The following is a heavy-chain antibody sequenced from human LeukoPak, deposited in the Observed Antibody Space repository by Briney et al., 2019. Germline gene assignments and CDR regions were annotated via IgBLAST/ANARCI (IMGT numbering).Heavy chain of an antibody. Sequence: GGSLRLSCAASGFTFNNYAMGWVRQPPGKGLEWLSAIDGGGGATKYADSVKGRFTISRDNSKNTPSLQMNSLRVEDTAIYYCAKSDCGSDGCKLLNYWGQGILVTVSS. CDR1: GFTFNNYA. CDR3: AKSDCGSDGCKLLNY. CDR2: IDGGGGAT. J-gene: IGHJ4*02. V-gene: IGHV3-23*01. D-gene: IGHD2-21*01.